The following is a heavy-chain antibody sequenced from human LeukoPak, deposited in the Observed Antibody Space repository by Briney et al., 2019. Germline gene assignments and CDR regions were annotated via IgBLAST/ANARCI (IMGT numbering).Heavy chain of an antibody. CDR3: ATQNYYDSSGSTN. V-gene: IGHV4-34*01. CDR2: INHSGST. J-gene: IGHJ4*02. D-gene: IGHD3-22*01. CDR1: GGSFSGYY. Sequence: SETLSLTCAVYGGSFSGYYWSWIRQPPGMGLEWIGEINHSGSTNYNPSLKSRVTISVDTSKNQFSLKLSSVTAADTAVYNCATQNYYDSSGSTNWGQGTLVTVSS.